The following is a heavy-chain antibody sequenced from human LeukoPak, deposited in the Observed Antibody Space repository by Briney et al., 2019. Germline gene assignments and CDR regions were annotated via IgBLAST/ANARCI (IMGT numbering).Heavy chain of an antibody. CDR1: GLTFSIYE. D-gene: IGHD6-13*01. CDR3: ARGGFTSSSLDY. CDR2: FSSCGRTT. V-gene: IGHV3-48*03. Sequence: GGSLRLSCAASGLTFSIYEMKCVRQAPGKGLDWVSYFSSCGRTTYYADSVKGRLTLSRDNAKNSLYLQMNSLRAEDTAVYYGARGGFTSSSLDYWGQGTLVTVSS. J-gene: IGHJ4*02.